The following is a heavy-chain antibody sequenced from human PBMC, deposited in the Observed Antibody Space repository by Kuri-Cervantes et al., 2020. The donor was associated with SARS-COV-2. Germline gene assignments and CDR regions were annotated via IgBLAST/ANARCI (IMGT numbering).Heavy chain of an antibody. CDR3: AREARAVGYSSSWYYYYYYMDV. CDR2: INPSGGST. CDR1: GYTFTSYY. V-gene: IGHV1-46*03. Sequence: ASVKVSCKASGYTFTSYYMHWVRQAPGQGLEWMGIINPSGGSTSYAQKFQGRVTMTRDTSTSTVHMELSSLRSEDTAVYYCAREARAVGYSSSWYYYYYYMDVWGKGTTVTVSS. D-gene: IGHD6-13*01. J-gene: IGHJ6*03.